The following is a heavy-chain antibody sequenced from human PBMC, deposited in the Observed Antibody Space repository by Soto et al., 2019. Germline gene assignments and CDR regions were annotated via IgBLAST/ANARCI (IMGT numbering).Heavy chain of an antibody. D-gene: IGHD6-6*01. CDR3: AKNMHSSSGFDY. J-gene: IGHJ4*02. CDR2: ISGGGDAT. Sequence: EVQVLESGGGLVQPGGSLRLSCAATGFTFNNFAMNWVRQGPGKGLEWVSGISGGGDATRYADSVKGRFTISRDNAESMVYLDMYSLIPDDTAIYYCAKNMHSSSGFDYWGQGTPVTVSS. CDR1: GFTFNNFA. V-gene: IGHV3-23*01.